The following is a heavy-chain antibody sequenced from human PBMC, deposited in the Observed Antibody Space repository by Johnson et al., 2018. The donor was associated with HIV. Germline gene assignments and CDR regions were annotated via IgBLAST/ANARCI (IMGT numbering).Heavy chain of an antibody. CDR1: GFTVSSNY. V-gene: IGHV3-7*01. CDR2: INQDGSEK. J-gene: IGHJ3*02. D-gene: IGHD2-15*01. CDR3: AREGRLGSYLGGVAFDI. Sequence: VQLVESGGGLVQPGGSLRLSCAASGFTVSSNYMSWVRRAPGKGLEWVANINQDGSEKYYVDSVKGRFTISRDNAKNSLYLQMNSLRAEDTAVYYCAREGRLGSYLGGVAFDIWGQGTMVTVSS.